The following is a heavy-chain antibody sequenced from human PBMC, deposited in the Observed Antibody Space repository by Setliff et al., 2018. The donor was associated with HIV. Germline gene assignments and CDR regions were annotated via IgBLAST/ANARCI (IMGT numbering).Heavy chain of an antibody. V-gene: IGHV4-61*03. CDR2: IYYSGST. Sequence: SETLSLPCTVSVDSVSSRSYYWSWIRQHPGKGLEWIGYIYYSGSTNYNPSLKSRVTISVDTSKNHFSLRLSSAAAGDTAVYYCARSIVPVASGYYYFEYWGQGTLVTVPQ. CDR1: VDSVSSRSYY. D-gene: IGHD3-3*01. CDR3: ARSIVPVASGYYYFEY. J-gene: IGHJ4*02.